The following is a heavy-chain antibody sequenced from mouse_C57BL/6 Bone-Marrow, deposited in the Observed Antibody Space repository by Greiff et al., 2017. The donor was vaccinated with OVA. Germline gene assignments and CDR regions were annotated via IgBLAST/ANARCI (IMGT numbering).Heavy chain of an antibody. J-gene: IGHJ2*01. CDR3: AREGERCLDD. CDR2: IDPSDSYT. Sequence: VQLQQSGAELVMPGASVKLSCKASGYTFTSYWMHWVKQRPGQGLEWIGEIDPSDSYTNYNQKFKGKSTLTVDKSSSTAYMQLSSLTSEDSAVCGGAREGERCLDDGGQGTTLTVSA. CDR1: GYTFTSYW. V-gene: IGHV1-69*01.